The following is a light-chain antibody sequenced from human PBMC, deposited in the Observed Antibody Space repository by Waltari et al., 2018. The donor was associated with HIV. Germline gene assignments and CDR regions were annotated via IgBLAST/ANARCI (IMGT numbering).Light chain of an antibody. CDR2: NKN. J-gene: IGLJ2*01. CDR3: AAWDDSLNGVI. Sequence: QSVLTQPPSASGTPGQRVTISCSGSSSNIGSNTVNWYQQLPGTAPKLRIYNKNQRPSGVPYRVSGSKSGTSASLAISGLQSEDEADYYCAAWDDSLNGVIFGGGTKLTVL. CDR1: SSNIGSNT. V-gene: IGLV1-44*01.